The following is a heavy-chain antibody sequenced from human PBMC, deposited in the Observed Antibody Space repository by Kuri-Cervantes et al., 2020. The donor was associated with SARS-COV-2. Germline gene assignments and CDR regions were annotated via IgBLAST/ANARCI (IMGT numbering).Heavy chain of an antibody. CDR3: AKDQHGIAVVVAAIDY. J-gene: IGHJ4*02. V-gene: IGHV3-30*18. CDR1: GFTFTSHA. CDR2: ISYDGNNK. D-gene: IGHD2-15*01. Sequence: GESLKISCAVSGFTFTSHAMHWVRQAPGSGLEWVALISYDGNNKFYADSVKGRFTISRDNSKNTLYLQMNSLRAEDTAVYYCAKDQHGIAVVVAAIDYWGQGALVTVSS.